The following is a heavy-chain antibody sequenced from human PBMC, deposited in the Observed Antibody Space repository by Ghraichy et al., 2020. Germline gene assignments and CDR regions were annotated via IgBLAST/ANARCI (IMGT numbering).Heavy chain of an antibody. CDR1: GYAFTGYY. D-gene: IGHD6-19*01. V-gene: IGHV1-2*02. Sequence: ASVKVSCKASGYAFTGYYMHWVRQAPGQGLEWMGWINPNSGGTHYAPKFQGRVTMTRDTSISTGHMQLSSLTSDDTAVYYCARGWKNPQWLVFFAYWGQGTLVSVS. J-gene: IGHJ4*02. CDR2: INPNSGGT. CDR3: ARGWKNPQWLVFFAY.